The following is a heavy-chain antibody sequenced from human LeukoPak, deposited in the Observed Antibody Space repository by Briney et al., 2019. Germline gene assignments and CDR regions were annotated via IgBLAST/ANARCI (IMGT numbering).Heavy chain of an antibody. CDR3: ARNYDIDYYYYYMDV. Sequence: ASVKVSCKASGYTFTGYYMHWVRQAPGQGLEWMGGIIPIFGTANYAQKFRGRVTITADKSTSTAYMELSSLRSEDTAVYYCARNYDIDYYYYYMDVWGKGTTVTVSS. V-gene: IGHV1-69*06. D-gene: IGHD3-22*01. J-gene: IGHJ6*03. CDR2: IIPIFGTA. CDR1: GYTFTGYY.